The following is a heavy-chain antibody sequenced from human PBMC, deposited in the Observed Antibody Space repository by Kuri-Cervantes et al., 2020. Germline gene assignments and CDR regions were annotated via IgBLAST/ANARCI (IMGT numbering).Heavy chain of an antibody. CDR3: ARDVVVVVPAAEVVWYYFDY. CDR2: YDESNN. J-gene: IGHJ4*02. V-gene: IGHV3-30*07. CDR1: GFSFSSYA. Sequence: LTCAASGFSFSSYAMHWVRQAPGKGLEWVASYDESNNFYADSVKGRFTISRDNSKNTLYLQMNSLRDEDTAVYYCARDVVVVVPAAEVVWYYFDYWGQGTLVTVSS. D-gene: IGHD2-2*01.